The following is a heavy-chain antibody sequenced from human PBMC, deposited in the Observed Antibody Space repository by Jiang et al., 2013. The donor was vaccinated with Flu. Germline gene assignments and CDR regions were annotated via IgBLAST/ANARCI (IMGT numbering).Heavy chain of an antibody. V-gene: IGHV3-23*01. CDR3: AKWLRSGYYVSDH. CDR2: LSADGSAT. J-gene: IGHJ4*02. D-gene: IGHD3-22*01. CDR1: GFPFSSYA. Sequence: VQLLESGGDFVQPGGSLRLSCAASGFPFSSYAMSWLRQAPGKGLEWVSALSADGSATYYADSVKGRFTISRDNSRNTVSLQMSSLRVEDTAVYYCAKWLRSGYYVSDHWGQGTLVVVSS.